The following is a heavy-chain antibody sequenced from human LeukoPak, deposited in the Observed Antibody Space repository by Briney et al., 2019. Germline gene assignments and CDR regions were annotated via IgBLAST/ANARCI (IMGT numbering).Heavy chain of an antibody. Sequence: GGSLRLSCAASGFTFSSYGMLWVRQAPGKGLEWVAVISYDGSNKYYADSVKGRFTISRDNSKNTLYLQMNSLRDEDTAVYYCARVDLYGSAWGTFDYWGQGTLVTVSS. D-gene: IGHD6-19*01. CDR1: GFTFSSYG. V-gene: IGHV3-30*03. CDR2: ISYDGSNK. J-gene: IGHJ4*02. CDR3: ARVDLYGSAWGTFDY.